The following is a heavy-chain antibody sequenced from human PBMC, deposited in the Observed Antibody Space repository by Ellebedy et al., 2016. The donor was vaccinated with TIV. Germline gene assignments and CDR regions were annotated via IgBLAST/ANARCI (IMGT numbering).Heavy chain of an antibody. Sequence: SETLSLTCAVYGGSFSGYYWSWIRQPPGKGLEWIGEINHSGSTNYNPSLKSRVTVSVDTSKNQFSLKLSSVTAADTAVYYCALGYCSGGSCYSVLGYWGQGTLVTVSS. D-gene: IGHD2-15*01. CDR1: GGSFSGYY. CDR2: INHSGST. V-gene: IGHV4-34*01. CDR3: ALGYCSGGSCYSVLGY. J-gene: IGHJ4*02.